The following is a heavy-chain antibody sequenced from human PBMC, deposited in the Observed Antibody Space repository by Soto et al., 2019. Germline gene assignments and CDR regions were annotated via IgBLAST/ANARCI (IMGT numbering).Heavy chain of an antibody. CDR1: GFTFSSYW. CDR2: INSDGSST. CDR3: SRDTFSSSWPRQGD. V-gene: IGHV3-74*01. Sequence: GGSLRLSCAASGFTFSSYWMHWVRQAPGKGLVWVSRINSDGSSTSYADSVKGRFTISRDNAKNTLYLQMNSLRAEDTAVYYCSRDTFSSSWPRQGDRGQRTLVTVSS. D-gene: IGHD6-13*01. J-gene: IGHJ4*02.